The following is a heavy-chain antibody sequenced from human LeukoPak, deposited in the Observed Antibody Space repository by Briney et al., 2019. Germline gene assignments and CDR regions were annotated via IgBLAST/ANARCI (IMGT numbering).Heavy chain of an antibody. CDR1: GGSISSGGYY. CDR3: ARVKAARFWFDP. CDR2: IYYSGST. D-gene: IGHD6-6*01. J-gene: IGHJ5*02. V-gene: IGHV4-31*03. Sequence: PSQTLSLTCTASGGSISSGGYYWSWIRQHPGKGLEWIGYIYYSGSTYYNPSLKSRVTISVDTSKNQFSLKLSSVTAADTAVYYCARVKAARFWFDPWGQGTLVTVSS.